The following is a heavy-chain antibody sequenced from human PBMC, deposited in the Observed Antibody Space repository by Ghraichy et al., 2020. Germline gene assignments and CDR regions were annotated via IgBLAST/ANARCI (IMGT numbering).Heavy chain of an antibody. CDR3: ASIPYPGSWSEDWYFDA. D-gene: IGHD6-13*01. CDR1: GGAIGNYY. J-gene: IGHJ2*01. CDR2: IHYTGST. Sequence: SETLSLTCTVSGGAIGNYYWNWIRQSPGMGLEWIGYIHYTGSTKYNPSLKSRAAISIDTSKYQFSLSLRSVTTADTAVYYCASIPYPGSWSEDWYFDAWGRGTLLTVSS. V-gene: IGHV4-59*01.